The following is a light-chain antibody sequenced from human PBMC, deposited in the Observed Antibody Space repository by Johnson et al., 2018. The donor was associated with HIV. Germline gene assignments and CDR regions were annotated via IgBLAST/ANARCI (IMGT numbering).Light chain of an antibody. J-gene: IGLJ1*01. CDR2: ENN. Sequence: QPVLTQPPSVSAAPGQKVTISCSGSSSDIGKNYVSWYQQLPGTAPKLLVYENNKRPSGIPDRFSGSKSGTSATLGITGLQTGDEADYYCGTWASSLSASYVFGTGTKVTVL. CDR3: GTWASSLSASYV. CDR1: SSDIGKNY. V-gene: IGLV1-51*02.